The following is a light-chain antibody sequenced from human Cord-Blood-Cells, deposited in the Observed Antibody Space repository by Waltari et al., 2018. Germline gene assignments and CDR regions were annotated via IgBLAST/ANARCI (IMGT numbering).Light chain of an antibody. CDR2: DVS. CDR1: SSDVGGYIY. CDR3: SSHTSSSTWV. Sequence: QSALTQPASVSGSPGQPITISCTGTSSDVGGYIYVSWYQQHPGKAPKLMIYDVSNRPSGVSNRFAGSKSGNTASLTISGLQAEDEADYYCSSHTSSSTWVFGGGTKLTVL. V-gene: IGLV2-14*03. J-gene: IGLJ3*02.